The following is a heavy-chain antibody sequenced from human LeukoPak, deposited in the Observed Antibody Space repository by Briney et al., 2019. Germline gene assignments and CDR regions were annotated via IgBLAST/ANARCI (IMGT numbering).Heavy chain of an antibody. CDR3: ARERHDAFDI. CDR2: INAGNGNT. J-gene: IGHJ3*02. Sequence: ASVKVSCKASGYTFTSHAMHWVRQAPGQRLEWMGWINAGNGNTKYSQKFQGRVTITRNTSISTAYMELSSLRSEDTAVYYCARERHDAFDIWGQGTMVTVSS. V-gene: IGHV1-3*01. CDR1: GYTFTSHA.